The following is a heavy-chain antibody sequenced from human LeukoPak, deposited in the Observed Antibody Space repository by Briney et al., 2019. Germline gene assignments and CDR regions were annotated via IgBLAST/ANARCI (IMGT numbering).Heavy chain of an antibody. J-gene: IGHJ3*02. CDR1: GYTFTGYY. Sequence: GASVKVSCKASGYTFTGYYMHWVRQAPGQGREGMGWINPNSGGTNYAKKFQGRVTMSRDTSISTAYMELSRLRSDDTAVYYCARVPRVGATRNDAFDIWGQGTMVTVSS. CDR3: ARVPRVGATRNDAFDI. D-gene: IGHD1-26*01. CDR2: INPNSGGT. V-gene: IGHV1-2*02.